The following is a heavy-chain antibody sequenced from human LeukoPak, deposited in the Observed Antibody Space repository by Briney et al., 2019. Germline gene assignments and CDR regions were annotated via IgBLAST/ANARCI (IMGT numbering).Heavy chain of an antibody. D-gene: IGHD3-3*01. V-gene: IGHV4-61*01. CDR3: ATRRGDFWSGYLYPEDDAFDI. J-gene: IGHJ3*02. Sequence: PSETLSLTCTVSGGSISSSSYYWSWIRQPPGKGLEWIGYIYYSGSTNYNPPLKSRVTISVDTSKNQFSLKLSSVTAADTAVYYCATRRGDFWSGYLYPEDDAFDIWGQGTMVTVSS. CDR2: IYYSGST. CDR1: GGSISSSSYY.